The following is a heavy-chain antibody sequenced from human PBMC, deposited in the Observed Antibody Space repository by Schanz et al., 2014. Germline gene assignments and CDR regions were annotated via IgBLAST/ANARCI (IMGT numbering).Heavy chain of an antibody. CDR2: ISASGDST. D-gene: IGHD1-1*01. V-gene: IGHV3-23*01. CDR3: ARRVPYSFGLDV. Sequence: EVQLLESGGTLVQPGGSLRLSCAASGFTFSSYVMNWVRQAPGRGLEWVSFISASGDSTSYADSVKGRFTISRDNSKNTLYLQMNSLRDEDTAMYYCARRVPYSFGLDVWGQGATVTVSS. CDR1: GFTFSSYV. J-gene: IGHJ6*02.